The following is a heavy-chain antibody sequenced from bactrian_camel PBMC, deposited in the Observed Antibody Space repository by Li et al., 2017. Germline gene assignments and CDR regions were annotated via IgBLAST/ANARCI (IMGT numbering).Heavy chain of an antibody. CDR1: GDVYRNNY. Sequence: VQLVESGGGSVQAGGSLRLSCSASGDVYRNNYMNWCMTWFRLRSGEKREAVATFYTGDGRTSFADSVKGRFTVSRDNAKNTIFLQMNDLKPEGTAVYYCGAHYPGFDYSRECDLDFPYSGRGTQVTVS. D-gene: IGHD1*01. V-gene: IGHV3S54*01. CDR2: FYTGDGRT. J-gene: IGHJ6*01. CDR3: GAHYPGFDYSRECDLDFPY.